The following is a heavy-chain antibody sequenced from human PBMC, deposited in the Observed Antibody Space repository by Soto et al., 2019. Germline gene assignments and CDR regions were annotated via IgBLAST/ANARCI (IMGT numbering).Heavy chain of an antibody. V-gene: IGHV3-30*18. Sequence: GGSLRLSCAASGFTFSSYGMHWVRQAPGKWLEWVAVISYDGSNKYYADSVKGRFTISRDNSKNTLYLQMNSLRAEDTAVYYCAKDLIRLAGGEYYYYYGMDVWGQGXTVTVSS. CDR2: ISYDGSNK. CDR3: AKDLIRLAGGEYYYYYGMDV. J-gene: IGHJ6*02. CDR1: GFTFSSYG. D-gene: IGHD3-16*01.